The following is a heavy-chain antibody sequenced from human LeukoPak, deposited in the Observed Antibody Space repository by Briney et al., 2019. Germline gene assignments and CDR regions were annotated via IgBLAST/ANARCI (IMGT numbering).Heavy chain of an antibody. CDR2: IGGGGYTT. CDR3: AEVESSYCRI. Sequence: PGGSLRLSCVASGLTFGNYGMNWVRQAPGKGLKWVSSIGGGGYTTYYADSVRGRFTISRDNSKNSMYLQMSSLRAEDTAIYYCAEVESSYCRIWGQGTLVTVSS. D-gene: IGHD3-10*01. V-gene: IGHV3-23*01. CDR1: GLTFGNYG. J-gene: IGHJ4*02.